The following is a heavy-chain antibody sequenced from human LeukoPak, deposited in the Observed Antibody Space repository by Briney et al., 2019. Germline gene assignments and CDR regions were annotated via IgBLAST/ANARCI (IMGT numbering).Heavy chain of an antibody. Sequence: GGSLRLSCAASGFTFSDYYMSWIRQAPGKGLEWVSYISNSGSSIYYADSVKGRFAISRDNAKNSLYLQMNSLRAEDTAVYYCVRGSTLSSGPAYWGQGALVTVSP. J-gene: IGHJ4*02. V-gene: IGHV3-11*01. CDR2: ISNSGSSI. CDR1: GFTFSDYY. D-gene: IGHD3-22*01. CDR3: VRGSTLSSGPAY.